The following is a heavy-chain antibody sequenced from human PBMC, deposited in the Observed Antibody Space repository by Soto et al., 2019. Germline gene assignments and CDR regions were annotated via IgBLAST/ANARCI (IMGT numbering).Heavy chain of an antibody. V-gene: IGHV2-5*02. J-gene: IGHJ4*02. Sequence: QITLKESGPALVRPTQTLTLTCAFSGFSLSTSGVGVGWIRQPPGKALEWLAVIYLDDSKHYSPSLRSRLTIPKDTSKNQVVFTMTNMDPMDTGTYYCAHKGPEDWPLDYWGQGTLVTVSS. CDR1: GFSLSTSGVG. CDR2: IYLDDSK. CDR3: AHKGPEDWPLDY. D-gene: IGHD3-9*01.